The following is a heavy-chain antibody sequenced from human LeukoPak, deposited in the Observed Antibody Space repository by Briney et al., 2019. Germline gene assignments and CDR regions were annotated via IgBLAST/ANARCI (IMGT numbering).Heavy chain of an antibody. D-gene: IGHD5/OR15-5a*01. CDR3: ARHQRGREGVYYFDY. CDR2: IYYSGST. CDR1: GGSIRSSYYY. J-gene: IGHJ4*02. Sequence: PSETLSLTCTVSGGSIRSSYYYWGWIRQPPGKGLEWIGSIYYSGSTYYNPSLKSRVTISVDTSKNQFSLKLSSVTAADTAVYYRARHQRGREGVYYFDYWGQGTLVTVSS. V-gene: IGHV4-39*01.